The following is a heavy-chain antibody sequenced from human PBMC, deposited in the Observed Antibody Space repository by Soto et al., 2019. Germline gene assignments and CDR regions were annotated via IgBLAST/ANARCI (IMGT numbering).Heavy chain of an antibody. CDR3: ARDRSTPDL. D-gene: IGHD2-15*01. V-gene: IGHV1-18*01. Sequence: QVQLVQSGAEVKKPGASVKVSCKASGYSFTSSGISWVRQAPGQGLEWMGWISAYSGNTDYAQTLQGRVNITNDTTKITGNSEQMRMTFADTAIYYCARDRSTPDLWGQCTEVAV. CDR1: GYSFTSSG. J-gene: IGHJ1*01. CDR2: ISAYSGNT.